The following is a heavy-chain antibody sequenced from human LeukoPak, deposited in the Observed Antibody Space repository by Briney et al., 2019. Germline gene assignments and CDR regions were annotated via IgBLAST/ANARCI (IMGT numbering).Heavy chain of an antibody. V-gene: IGHV4-39*07. CDR1: GGSISSSSYY. Sequence: SETLSLTCTVSGGSISSSSYYWGWIRRPPGKGLKWIGGIYYSGSTYYNPSLKSRVTISVDTSKNQFSLPLSSVTAADTAVYYCARDSEYYGSGSYYNAEPGAFDIWGQGTMVTVSS. J-gene: IGHJ3*02. D-gene: IGHD3-10*01. CDR2: IYYSGST. CDR3: ARDSEYYGSGSYYNAEPGAFDI.